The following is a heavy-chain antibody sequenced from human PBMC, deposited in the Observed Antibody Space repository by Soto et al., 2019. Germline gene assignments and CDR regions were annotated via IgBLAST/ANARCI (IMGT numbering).Heavy chain of an antibody. V-gene: IGHV3-33*01. Sequence: GGSLRLSCAASGFTFSSYGMHWVRQAPGKGLEWVAVIWYDGSNKYYADSVKGRFTISRDNSKNTLYLQMNSLRAEDTAVYYCARARLQPALYYYYGMDVWGQGTTVTVSS. CDR2: IWYDGSNK. CDR1: GFTFSSYG. D-gene: IGHD6-13*01. CDR3: ARARLQPALYYYYGMDV. J-gene: IGHJ6*02.